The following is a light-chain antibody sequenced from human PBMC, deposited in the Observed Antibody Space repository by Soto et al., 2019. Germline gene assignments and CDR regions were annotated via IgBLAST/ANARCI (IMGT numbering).Light chain of an antibody. J-gene: IGKJ3*01. CDR1: HGVSGW. CDR3: QQGKTFPFT. CDR2: TVS. Sequence: IQMTQSPSSVSASVGDTVTLSCQTSHGVSGWLAWYQQKPGKAPTLLIYTVSNLQSGDPSRFSGSGSATDFRLTITSLQPEDFATYFCQQGKTFPFTCGPGTKVEVK. V-gene: IGKV1-12*01.